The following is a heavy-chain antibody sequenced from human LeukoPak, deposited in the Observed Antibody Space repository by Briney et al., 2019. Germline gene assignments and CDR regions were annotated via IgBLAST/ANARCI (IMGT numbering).Heavy chain of an antibody. CDR2: TYYSGST. CDR1: GGSISSGDYY. Sequence: SETLSLTCTVSGGSISSGDYYWSWIRQPPGKGLEWIGYTYYSGSTYYNPSLKSRVTISVDTSKNQFSLKLSSVTAADTAVYYCARAWTYYDSSGYYPDAFDIWGQGTMVTVSS. D-gene: IGHD3-22*01. CDR3: ARAWTYYDSSGYYPDAFDI. J-gene: IGHJ3*02. V-gene: IGHV4-30-4*01.